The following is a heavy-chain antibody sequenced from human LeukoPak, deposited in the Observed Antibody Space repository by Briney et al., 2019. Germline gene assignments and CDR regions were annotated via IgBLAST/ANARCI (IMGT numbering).Heavy chain of an antibody. D-gene: IGHD1-26*01. Sequence: GGSLRLSCAASGFTFSTYSMNWVRQAPGKGLEWLSSISSGGMWIYYADSLKGRFIISRDNAKYSLYLQMKSLRVEDTGVYYCARDAGGRTQREGWFDPWGQGTLVTVSS. CDR2: ISSGGMWI. V-gene: IGHV3-21*01. CDR1: GFTFSTYS. J-gene: IGHJ5*02. CDR3: ARDAGGRTQREGWFDP.